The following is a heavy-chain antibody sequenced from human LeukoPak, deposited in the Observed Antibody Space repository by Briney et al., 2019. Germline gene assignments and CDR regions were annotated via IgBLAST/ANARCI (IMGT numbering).Heavy chain of an antibody. CDR1: GFTFSSYA. V-gene: IGHV3-23*01. CDR3: ASRRVDSSGY. D-gene: IGHD3-22*01. CDR2: ISGSGGST. J-gene: IGHJ4*02. Sequence: GGSLRLSCAASGFTFSSYAMSWVRQAPGKGLEWVSAISGSGGSTYYADSVKGRFTISRDNSKNTLYLRMNSLRAEDTAVYYCASRRVDSSGYWGQGTLVTVSS.